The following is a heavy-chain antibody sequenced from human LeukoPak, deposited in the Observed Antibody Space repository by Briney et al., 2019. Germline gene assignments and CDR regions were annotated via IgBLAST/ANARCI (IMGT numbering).Heavy chain of an antibody. V-gene: IGHV3-11*06. Sequence: GGSLRLSCAASGFTFSDYYMIWIRQAPGKGLEWVSYVSSSSTYTNYADSVKGRFTISRDNAKNSLYLQMSSLRAEDTAVYYCARDRTAAPGTADHFDYWGQGTLVTVSS. CDR2: VSSSSTYT. CDR1: GFTFSDYY. CDR3: ARDRTAAPGTADHFDY. D-gene: IGHD6-13*01. J-gene: IGHJ4*02.